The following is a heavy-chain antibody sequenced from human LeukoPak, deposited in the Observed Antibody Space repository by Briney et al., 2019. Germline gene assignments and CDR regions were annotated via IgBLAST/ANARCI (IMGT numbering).Heavy chain of an antibody. CDR3: AKDIRAVGVTSGFDY. CDR2: ISWSSGSI. V-gene: IGHV3-9*01. J-gene: IGHJ4*02. D-gene: IGHD6-19*01. CDR1: GFTFDDYA. Sequence: GRSLRLSCAASGFTFDDYAMHWVRQAPGKGLEWVSGISWSSGSIGCADSVKGRFTISRDNAKNSLYLQMNSLRAEDTALYYCAKDIRAVGVTSGFDYWGQGTLVTVSS.